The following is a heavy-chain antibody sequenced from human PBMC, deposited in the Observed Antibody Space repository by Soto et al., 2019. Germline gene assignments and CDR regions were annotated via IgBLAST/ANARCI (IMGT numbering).Heavy chain of an antibody. D-gene: IGHD3-9*01. Sequence: QITLKESGPSLVKPTQTLTLTCTFSGFSLTTTGVGVVWIRQPPGKALEWLALIYWDDDKHYSPSLRSRLTVTKDTTNKQVVLTLPTVAPADTARCTGAHGGVVEDWLHRPDPWGQGTGVTASS. J-gene: IGHJ5*02. V-gene: IGHV2-5*02. CDR2: IYWDDDK. CDR3: AHGGVVEDWLHRPDP. CDR1: GFSLTTTGVG.